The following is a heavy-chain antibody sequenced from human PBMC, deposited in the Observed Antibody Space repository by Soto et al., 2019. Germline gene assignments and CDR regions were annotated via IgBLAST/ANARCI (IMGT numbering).Heavy chain of an antibody. J-gene: IGHJ6*02. Sequence: SETLSLTCTVSGGSISSGGYYWDWIRQHPGKGLEWIGYIYYSGSTYYNPSLKSRVDISVDTSKSQFSLKLSSVTAADTAVYYCARQPFCSSANCYRGSYYYYYSMDVWGQGTMVTVSS. CDR3: ARQPFCSSANCYRGSYYYYYSMDV. V-gene: IGHV4-31*03. CDR1: GGSISSGGYY. D-gene: IGHD2-2*02. CDR2: IYYSGST.